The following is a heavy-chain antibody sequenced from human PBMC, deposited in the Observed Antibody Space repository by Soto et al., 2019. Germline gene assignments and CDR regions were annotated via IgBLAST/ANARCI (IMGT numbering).Heavy chain of an antibody. CDR3: VRGGGGGLFDP. CDR1: HFTLGHSY. D-gene: IGHD2-15*01. V-gene: IGHV3-11*06. J-gene: IGHJ5*02. CDR2: ISPGSRYP. Sequence: NPGGTLRLSCAVSHFTLGHSYMSWIRQAPGKGLEWLSYISPGSRYPAYADSVKGRFTISRDNAKRSLYLHMMSLTAEDTAIYYCVRGGGGGLFDPWGQGPMVTVSS.